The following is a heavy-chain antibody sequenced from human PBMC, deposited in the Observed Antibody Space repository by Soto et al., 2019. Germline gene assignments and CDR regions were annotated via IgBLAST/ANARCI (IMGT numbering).Heavy chain of an antibody. J-gene: IGHJ4*02. CDR2: IIPIFGTA. V-gene: IGHV1-69*06. CDR3: ARGTLTYYDFWSGYYTIFDY. D-gene: IGHD3-3*01. CDR1: GGTFSSYA. Sequence: QVQLVQSGAEVKKPGSSVKVSCKASGGTFSSYAISWVRQAPGQGLEWMGGIIPIFGTANYAQKFQGRVTITADKSTSTAYMELSSLRSEDTAVYYCARGTLTYYDFWSGYYTIFDYWGQGTLVTVSS.